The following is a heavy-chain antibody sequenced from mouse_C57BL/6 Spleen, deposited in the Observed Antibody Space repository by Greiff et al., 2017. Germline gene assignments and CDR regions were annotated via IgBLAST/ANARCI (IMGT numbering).Heavy chain of an antibody. Sequence: VQLQQSGAELVRPGASVKLSCTASGFNIKDDYMHWVKQRPEQGLEWIGWIDPANGDPEYASKFQGKATITADTSSNTAYLQLRSLTSEDTAVYYCTMGSSYRYFDVWGTGTTGTVSS. V-gene: IGHV14-4*01. CDR2: IDPANGDP. D-gene: IGHD1-1*01. CDR1: GFNIKDDY. CDR3: TMGSSYRYFDV. J-gene: IGHJ1*03.